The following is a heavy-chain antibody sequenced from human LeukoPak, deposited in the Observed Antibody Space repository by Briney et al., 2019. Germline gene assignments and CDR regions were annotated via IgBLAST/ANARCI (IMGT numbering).Heavy chain of an antibody. CDR3: ARGSFLIAAAGTVFDY. V-gene: IGHV4-34*01. Sequence: KPSETLSLTCAVYGGSLGVYYWSWVRQPPGKGLEWIGEINHSGSTNYNPSLKSRVTISVDTSKNQFSLKLSSVTAADTAVYYCARGSFLIAAAGTVFDYWGQGTLVTVSS. D-gene: IGHD6-13*01. J-gene: IGHJ4*02. CDR1: GGSLGVYY. CDR2: INHSGST.